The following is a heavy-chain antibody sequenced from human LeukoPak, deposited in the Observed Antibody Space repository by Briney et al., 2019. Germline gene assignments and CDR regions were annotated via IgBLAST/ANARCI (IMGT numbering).Heavy chain of an antibody. V-gene: IGHV4-39*01. J-gene: IGHJ6*02. CDR1: GGSVSSTIYH. CDR2: INYSGST. D-gene: IGHD6-19*01. Sequence: PSETLSLTCTVSGGSVSSTIYHWGWIRQPPGKGLEWIGNINYSGSTYYNPTLKSRVTISVETSKNRFSLKVNSVTAADTAVYYCARLAGDYYYGMDVWGQGTTVSVSS. CDR3: ARLAGDYYYGMDV.